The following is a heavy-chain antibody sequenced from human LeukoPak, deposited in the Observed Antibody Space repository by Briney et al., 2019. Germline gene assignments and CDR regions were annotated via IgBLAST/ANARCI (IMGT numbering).Heavy chain of an antibody. J-gene: IGHJ4*02. CDR3: ARGAFRFR. Sequence: GGSLRLSCAASGFTFSSYAMTWVRRAPGKGLEWVSTITSSGGSTYYADSVKGRFTISRDNSKNTLYLQMNSLRADDTAVYYCARGAFRFRWGQGTLVTVSS. V-gene: IGHV3-23*01. CDR2: ITSSGGST. CDR1: GFTFSSYA.